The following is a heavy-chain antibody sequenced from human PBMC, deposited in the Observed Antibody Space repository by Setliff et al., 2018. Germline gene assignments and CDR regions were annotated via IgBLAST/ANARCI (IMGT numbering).Heavy chain of an antibody. J-gene: IGHJ6*02. CDR2: ISYDGSNK. CDR1: GFTFSSYA. CDR3: ARDERYNYPYYGMDV. V-gene: IGHV3-30-3*01. Sequence: PGGSLRLSCAASGFTFSSYAMHWVRQAPGKGLEWVAVISYDGSNKYYGASVKGRFTISRDNSKNTLYLQMNSLRTEDTAVYYCARDERYNYPYYGMDVWGQGTTVTVS. D-gene: IGHD5-12*01.